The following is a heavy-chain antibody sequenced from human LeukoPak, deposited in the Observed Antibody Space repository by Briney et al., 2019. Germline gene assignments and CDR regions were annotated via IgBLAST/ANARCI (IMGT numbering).Heavy chain of an antibody. CDR1: GFTFSRYG. Sequence: GGTLRLSCAASGFTFSRYGMSWVRQAPGKGLAWVSVIYSGGSTYYADSVKGRFTISRDNSKNTLYLQMNSLRAEDTAVYYCATRGGTTVTSYYYYYYMDVWGKGTTVTISS. CDR3: ATRGGTTVTSYYYYYYMDV. J-gene: IGHJ6*03. D-gene: IGHD4-17*01. CDR2: IYSGGST. V-gene: IGHV3-66*01.